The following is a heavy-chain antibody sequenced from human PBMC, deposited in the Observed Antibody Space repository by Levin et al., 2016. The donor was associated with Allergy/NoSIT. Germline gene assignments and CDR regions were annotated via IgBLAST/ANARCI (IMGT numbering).Heavy chain of an antibody. D-gene: IGHD1-26*01. V-gene: IGHV3-30*09. CDR1: GFTFSSYA. CDR3: ARDREWELTAGGMDV. Sequence: GESLKISCAASGFTFSSYAMHWVRQAPGKGLEWVAVISYDGSNKYYAGSVKGRFAISRDNSKNTLYLQMNSLRAEDTAVYSCARDREWELTAGGMDVWGQGTTVTVSS. CDR2: ISYDGSNK. J-gene: IGHJ6*02.